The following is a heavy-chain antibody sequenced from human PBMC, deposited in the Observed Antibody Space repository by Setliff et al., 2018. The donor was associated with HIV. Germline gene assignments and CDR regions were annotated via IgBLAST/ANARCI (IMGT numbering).Heavy chain of an antibody. Sequence: KPSETLSLTCAVYGGSFSGYYWSWIRQPPGKGLEWIGEINHSGSTNYNPSLKSRVTISVDTSKNQFSLELSSVTAADTAVYYCARNRDLGAFDVWGQGTVVTVSS. CDR2: INHSGST. CDR3: ARNRDLGAFDV. V-gene: IGHV4-34*01. J-gene: IGHJ3*01. CDR1: GGSFSGYY.